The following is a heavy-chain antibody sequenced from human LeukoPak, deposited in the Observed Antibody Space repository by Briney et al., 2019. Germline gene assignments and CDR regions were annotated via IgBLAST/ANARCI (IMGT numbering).Heavy chain of an antibody. J-gene: IGHJ4*02. D-gene: IGHD3-22*01. CDR3: ARSPYYYDSSGYSRYFDY. CDR1: GYTFTSYG. V-gene: IGHV1-69*05. Sequence: SVKVSCKASGYTFTSYGISWVRQAPGQGLEWMGGIIPIFGTANYAQKFQGRVTITTDESTSTAYMELSSLRSEDTAVYYCARSPYYYDSSGYSRYFDYWGQGTLVTVSS. CDR2: IIPIFGTA.